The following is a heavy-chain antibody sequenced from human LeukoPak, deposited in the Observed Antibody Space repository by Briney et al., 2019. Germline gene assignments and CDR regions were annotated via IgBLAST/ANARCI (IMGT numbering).Heavy chain of an antibody. Sequence: PSETLSLTCTVSGGSIGDYYWTWIRQPPGKGLDWIGYIYNGGTTHYNPSLKSRATISVDTTYQFSLRLTSVTAADAAVYYCARVGRGWYSRHYWGQGTLVTVSS. CDR3: ARVGRGWYSRHY. CDR2: IYNGGTT. J-gene: IGHJ4*02. CDR1: GGSIGDYY. D-gene: IGHD6-19*01. V-gene: IGHV4-59*01.